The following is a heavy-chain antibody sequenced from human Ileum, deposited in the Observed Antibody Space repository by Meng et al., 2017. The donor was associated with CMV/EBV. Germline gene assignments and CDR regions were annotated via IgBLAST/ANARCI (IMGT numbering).Heavy chain of an antibody. CDR2: VFYTGDY. CDR1: GGPMSDYY. Sequence: SETLSLTCTVSGGPMSDYYWTWIRQSPGKGLEWIGYVFYTGDYNYNPDLEGRVPMSVDTSKKQLSLNLSAVTAADTAVHYCASHRYAANYYSDYWAQGTLVTVSS. CDR3: ASHRYAANYYSDY. J-gene: IGHJ4*02. D-gene: IGHD3-16*01. V-gene: IGHV4-59*13.